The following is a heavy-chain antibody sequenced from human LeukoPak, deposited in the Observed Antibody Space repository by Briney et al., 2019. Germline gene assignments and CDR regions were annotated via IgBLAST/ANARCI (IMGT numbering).Heavy chain of an antibody. Sequence: SETLSLTCTVSGGSISSYYWGWIRQPPGKGLEWIGSIYYSGSTYYNPSLKSRVTISVDKSKNQFSLKLSSVTAADTAVYYCARFRLWELRAFDYWGQGTLVTVSS. D-gene: IGHD1-26*01. J-gene: IGHJ4*02. CDR3: ARFRLWELRAFDY. CDR1: GGSISSYY. V-gene: IGHV4-39*07. CDR2: IYYSGST.